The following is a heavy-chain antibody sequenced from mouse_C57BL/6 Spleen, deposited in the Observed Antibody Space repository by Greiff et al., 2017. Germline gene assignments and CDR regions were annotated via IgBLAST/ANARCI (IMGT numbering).Heavy chain of an antibody. V-gene: IGHV1-72*01. CDR1: GYTFTSYW. J-gene: IGHJ2*01. CDR3: ARGIRDYYGSSSYYFDY. CDR2: IDPNSGGT. D-gene: IGHD1-1*01. Sequence: VKLMESGAELVKPGASVKLSCKASGYTFTSYWMHWVKQRPGRGLEWIGRIDPNSGGTKYNEKFKSKATLTVDKPSSTAYMQLSSLTSEDSAVYYCARGIRDYYGSSSYYFDYWGQGTTLTVSS.